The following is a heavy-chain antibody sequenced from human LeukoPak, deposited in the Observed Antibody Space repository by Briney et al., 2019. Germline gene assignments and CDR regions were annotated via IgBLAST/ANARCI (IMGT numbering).Heavy chain of an antibody. CDR3: AKGAAAGTESDY. J-gene: IGHJ4*02. V-gene: IGHV3-30*02. CDR1: GFTFSSYC. Sequence: GGSLRLSCAASGFTFSSYCMHWVRQPPGKGLEWVAFILYDGSNKYYADSVKGRFTISRDNSKNTLYLQMSSLRAEDTAVYYCAKGAAAGTESDYWGQGTLVTVSS. CDR2: ILYDGSNK. D-gene: IGHD6-13*01.